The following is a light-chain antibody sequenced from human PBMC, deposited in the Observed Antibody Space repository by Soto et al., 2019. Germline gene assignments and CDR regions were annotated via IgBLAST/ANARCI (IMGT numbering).Light chain of an antibody. V-gene: IGKV3D-15*01. CDR3: QQYNNWS. Sequence: EIVLTQSPGTLSLSPVERATLSCRASQSLSNNIYLAWYQQKPGQAPRLLIYGASTRATGIPARFSGSGSGTEFTLTISSLQSEDFAVYYCQQYNNWSLGQGTRLEIK. CDR2: GAS. J-gene: IGKJ5*01. CDR1: QSLSNN.